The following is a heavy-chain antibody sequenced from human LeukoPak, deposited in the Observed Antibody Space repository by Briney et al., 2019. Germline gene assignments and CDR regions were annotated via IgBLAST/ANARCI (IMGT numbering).Heavy chain of an antibody. D-gene: IGHD6-13*01. J-gene: IGHJ4*02. Sequence: GSLRLSCAASGFTFSSYGMHWVRQAPGKGLEWVAVIWYDGSKKYYADSVKGRFTISRDNSKNTLYLQMNSLRAEDTAVYYCVRLMGGGSSWYAIDYWGQGTLVTVSS. V-gene: IGHV3-33*01. CDR3: VRLMGGGSSWYAIDY. CDR2: IWYDGSKK. CDR1: GFTFSSYG.